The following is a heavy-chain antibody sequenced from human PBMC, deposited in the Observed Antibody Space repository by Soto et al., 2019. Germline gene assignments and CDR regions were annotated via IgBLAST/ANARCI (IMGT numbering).Heavy chain of an antibody. V-gene: IGHV4-39*01. CDR1: GGSISSTSYY. J-gene: IGHJ4*02. CDR2: IYYNGRT. Sequence: QLQLQESGPGLVKPSETLSLTCTVSGGSISSTSYYWGWIRQPPGKGLEWIGSIYYNGRTYYNPSLKSRVTISADTSKNQFSLKLSSATAADTAVYYCARQEGEHNPDYWGQGTLVTVSS. D-gene: IGHD2-21*01. CDR3: ARQEGEHNPDY.